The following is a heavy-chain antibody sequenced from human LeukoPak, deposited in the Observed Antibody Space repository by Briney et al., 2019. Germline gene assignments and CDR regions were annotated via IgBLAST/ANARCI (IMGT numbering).Heavy chain of an antibody. V-gene: IGHV1-18*01. CDR1: GYTFTSYG. Sequence: GASVKVSCKASGYTFTSYGISWVRQAPGQGLEWMGWISAYNGNTNYAQKLQGRVTMTTDTFTSTAYMELRNLRSDDTAVYYCARSRGCSGGSCYLNWFDPWGQGTLVTVSS. D-gene: IGHD2-15*01. J-gene: IGHJ5*02. CDR2: ISAYNGNT. CDR3: ARSRGCSGGSCYLNWFDP.